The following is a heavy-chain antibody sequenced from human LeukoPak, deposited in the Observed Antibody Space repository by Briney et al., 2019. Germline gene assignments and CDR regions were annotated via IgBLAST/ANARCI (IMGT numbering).Heavy chain of an antibody. J-gene: IGHJ3*02. Sequence: PSETLSLTCAVFGGSFSDYYWSWIRQPPGKGLEWIAYISYTGSTSYNPSLKSRVTISKTTSKNQFSLKLSSVTAADTAVYYCARGPGGGTYSDVSDMWGEGTMVTVSS. CDR2: ISYTGST. V-gene: IGHV4-59*01. CDR1: GGSFSDYY. CDR3: ARGPGGGTYSDVSDM. D-gene: IGHD1-26*01.